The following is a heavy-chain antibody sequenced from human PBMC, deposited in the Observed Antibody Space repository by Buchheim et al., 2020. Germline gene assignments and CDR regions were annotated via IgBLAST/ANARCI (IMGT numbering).Heavy chain of an antibody. CDR2: ISYDGSNK. CDR1: GFTFSSYG. CDR3: AKVGQLWLLFDY. D-gene: IGHD5-18*01. Sequence: QVQLVESGGGVVQPGRSLRLSCAASGFTFSSYGMHWVRQAPGKGLEWVAVISYDGSNKYYADSVKGRFTISRDNSKNTLYLQMNSLRAEDTAVYYCAKVGQLWLLFDYWGQGTL. V-gene: IGHV3-30*18. J-gene: IGHJ4*02.